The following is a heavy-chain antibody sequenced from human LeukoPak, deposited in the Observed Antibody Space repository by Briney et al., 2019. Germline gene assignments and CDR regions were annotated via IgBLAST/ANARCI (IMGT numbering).Heavy chain of an antibody. J-gene: IGHJ6*02. CDR2: ISAYNGNT. V-gene: IGHV1-18*01. CDR1: GYTFTSYG. CDR3: ARCDFSAPYYYYGMDV. D-gene: IGHD3-3*01. Sequence: GASVKVSRKASGYTFTSYGISWVRQAPGQGLEWMGWISAYNGNTNYAQKLQGRVTMTTDTSTSTAYMELRSLRSDDTAVYYCARCDFSAPYYYYGMDVWGQGTTVTVSS.